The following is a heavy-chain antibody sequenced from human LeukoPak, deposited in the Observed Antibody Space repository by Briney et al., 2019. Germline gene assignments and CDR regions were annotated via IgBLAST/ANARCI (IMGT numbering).Heavy chain of an antibody. CDR2: IWYDGSNK. Sequence: GGSLRLSCAASGFTFSSYGMHWVRQAPGKGLEWVAVIWYDGSNKYYADSVKGRFTISRDNSMNTLYLQMNSLRAEDTAVYYCARESSGYYYAQHKDFDYWGQGTLVTVSS. V-gene: IGHV3-33*01. J-gene: IGHJ4*02. D-gene: IGHD3-22*01. CDR3: ARESSGYYYAQHKDFDY. CDR1: GFTFSSYG.